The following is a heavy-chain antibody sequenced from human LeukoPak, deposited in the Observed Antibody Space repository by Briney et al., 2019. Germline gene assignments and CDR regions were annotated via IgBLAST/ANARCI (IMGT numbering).Heavy chain of an antibody. CDR3: ANRGHGDWAGAFDI. CDR1: GFTFSSYA. V-gene: IGHV3-23*01. D-gene: IGHD4-17*01. CDR2: ISSSSGST. J-gene: IGHJ3*02. Sequence: PGGSLRLSCAASGFTFSSYAMSWVRQAPGKGLEWVSAISSSSGSTYYADSVKGRFTISRDNSKNTLYLQMNSLRAEDTAVYYCANRGHGDWAGAFDIWGQGTMVTVSS.